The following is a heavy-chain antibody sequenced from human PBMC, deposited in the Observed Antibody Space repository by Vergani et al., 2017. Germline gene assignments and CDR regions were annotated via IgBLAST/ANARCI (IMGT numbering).Heavy chain of an antibody. CDR1: GGTFSSYA. CDR2: INAGNGNT. D-gene: IGHD6-19*01. J-gene: IGHJ5*02. CDR3: ARDGRGSSGWYGNWFDP. Sequence: QVQLVQSGAEVKKPGSSVKVSCKASGGTFSSYAMHWVRQAPGQRLEWMGWINAGNGNTKYSQKFQGRVTITRDTSASTAYMELSSLRSEDTAVYYCARDGRGSSGWYGNWFDPWGQGTLVTVSS. V-gene: IGHV1-3*01.